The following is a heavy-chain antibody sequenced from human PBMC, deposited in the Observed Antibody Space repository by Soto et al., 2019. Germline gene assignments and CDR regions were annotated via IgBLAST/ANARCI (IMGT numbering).Heavy chain of an antibody. CDR3: ARTPDYGDYVDY. CDR2: IDWDDDK. D-gene: IGHD4-17*01. J-gene: IGHJ4*02. Sequence: GSGPTLVNPTQPLTLTCTFSGFSLSTSGMCVSWVRQPPGKALEWLALIDWDDDKYYSTSLKTRLTISKDTSKNQVVLTMTNMDPVDTATYYCARTPDYGDYVDYWGQGTLVTVSS. CDR1: GFSLSTSGMC. V-gene: IGHV2-70*20.